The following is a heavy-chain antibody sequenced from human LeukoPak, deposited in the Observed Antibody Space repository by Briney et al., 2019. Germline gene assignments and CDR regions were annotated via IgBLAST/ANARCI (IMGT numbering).Heavy chain of an antibody. D-gene: IGHD1-26*01. CDR2: IYYSGST. J-gene: IGHJ5*02. CDR3: AREDGANWFDP. Sequence: PSDTLSLTCTVSGGSISSYYWSWIRQPPGKGLEWIGYIYYSGSTNYNPSLKSRVTISVDTSKNQFSLKLSSVTAADTAVYYCAREDGANWFDPWGQGTLVTVSS. CDR1: GGSISSYY. V-gene: IGHV4-59*01.